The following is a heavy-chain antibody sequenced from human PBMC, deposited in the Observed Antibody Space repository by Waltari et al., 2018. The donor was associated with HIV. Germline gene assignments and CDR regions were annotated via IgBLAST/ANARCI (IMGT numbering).Heavy chain of an antibody. J-gene: IGHJ6*02. V-gene: IGHV1-2*06. CDR3: ARGRDLYYYYGMDV. CDR2: INPSRGGT. CDR1: GYTFTGYY. Sequence: QVQLVQSGAEVKKPGASVKVSCKASGYTFTGYYMHWVRQAPGQGLEWMGRINPSRGGTNYAQKSQGMVTMTTDTSISTAYMELSRLRSDDTAVYYCARGRDLYYYYGMDVWGQGTTVTVSS.